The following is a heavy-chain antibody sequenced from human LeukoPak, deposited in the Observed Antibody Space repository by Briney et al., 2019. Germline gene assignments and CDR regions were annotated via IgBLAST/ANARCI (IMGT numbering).Heavy chain of an antibody. Sequence: VASVKVSCKASGYTLNNYGIAWVRQAPGQGLEWMGWISGFNGDTKYAQKLQGRVTVTTDTSTSTAYMELRSLRSDDTAVYYCAREETYYNDNTGYYFGAFDIWGQGTMVTVSS. CDR2: ISGFNGDT. D-gene: IGHD3-22*01. CDR1: GYTLNNYG. CDR3: AREETYYNDNTGYYFGAFDI. V-gene: IGHV1-18*01. J-gene: IGHJ3*02.